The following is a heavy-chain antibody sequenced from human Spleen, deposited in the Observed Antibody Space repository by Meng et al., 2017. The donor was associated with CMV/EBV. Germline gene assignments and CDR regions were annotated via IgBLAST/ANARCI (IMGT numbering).Heavy chain of an antibody. CDR1: GFTFSNYA. CDR3: ATRMSRHLIYYSNYLTDY. D-gene: IGHD4-11*01. V-gene: IGHV3-23*01. CDR2: TSGSGDTT. J-gene: IGHJ4*02. Sequence: GGSLRLSCAASGFTFSNYAMSWVRQAPGKGLEWVSSTSGSGDTTNYADSVKGRFTISRDNSKSTLYLHMNSLRAEDTAVYYCATRMSRHLIYYSNYLTDYWGQGTLVTVSS.